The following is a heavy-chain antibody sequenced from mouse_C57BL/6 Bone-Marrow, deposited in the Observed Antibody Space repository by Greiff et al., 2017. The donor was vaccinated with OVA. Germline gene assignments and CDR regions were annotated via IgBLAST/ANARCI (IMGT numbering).Heavy chain of an antibody. J-gene: IGHJ2*01. Sequence: VQLKQSGPELVKPGASVKMSCKASGYTFTDYNMHWVKQSHGKSLEWIGYINPNNGGTRYNQKFKGKATLTVNKSSSTDYMELRCLTSEESAVYYCAISGSPFDYWGQGTTLTVSS. CDR2: INPNNGGT. CDR3: AISGSPFDY. D-gene: IGHD3-1*01. V-gene: IGHV1-22*01. CDR1: GYTFTDYN.